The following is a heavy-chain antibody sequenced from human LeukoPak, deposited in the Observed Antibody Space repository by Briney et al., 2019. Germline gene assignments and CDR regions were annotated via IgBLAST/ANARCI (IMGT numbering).Heavy chain of an antibody. J-gene: IGHJ4*02. CDR3: ASPKYGSGSYLDSPFDY. V-gene: IGHV3-9*01. D-gene: IGHD3-10*01. CDR1: GFTFDDYA. CDR2: ISWNSGSI. Sequence: PGGSLRLSCAASGFTFDDYAMHWVRQAPGKGLEWVSGISWNSGSIGYADSVKGRFTISRDNAKNSLYLQMNSLRAEDTAVYYCASPKYGSGSYLDSPFDYWGQGTLVTVSS.